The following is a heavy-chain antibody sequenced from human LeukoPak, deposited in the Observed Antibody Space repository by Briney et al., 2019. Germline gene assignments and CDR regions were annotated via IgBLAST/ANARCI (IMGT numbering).Heavy chain of an antibody. Sequence: PGGSLRLSCAASGFTLSNYAMSWVRQAPGKGLEWVSGISGSGGSTYYADSVKGRFTISRDNSKNTLFLQMNSLRAEDTAVYYCAKGSGSYRFDYWGQGTLVTVSS. J-gene: IGHJ4*02. CDR1: GFTLSNYA. D-gene: IGHD1-26*01. V-gene: IGHV3-23*01. CDR3: AKGSGSYRFDY. CDR2: ISGSGGST.